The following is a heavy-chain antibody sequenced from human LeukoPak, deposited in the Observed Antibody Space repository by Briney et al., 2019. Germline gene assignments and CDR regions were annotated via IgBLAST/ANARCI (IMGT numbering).Heavy chain of an antibody. CDR3: ASAPNYIAASNRFDP. CDR1: GYTFTSYG. D-gene: IGHD6-13*01. Sequence: ASVKVSCKASGYTFTSYGISWVRQAPGQGLEWMGWISAYNGNTNYAQKLQGRVTMTTDTSTSTAYMELRSLRSDDTAVYYCASAPNYIAASNRFDPWGQGTLVTVSS. J-gene: IGHJ5*02. CDR2: ISAYNGNT. V-gene: IGHV1-18*01.